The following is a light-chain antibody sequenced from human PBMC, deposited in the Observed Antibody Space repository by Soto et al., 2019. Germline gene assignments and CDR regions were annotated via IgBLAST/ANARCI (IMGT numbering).Light chain of an antibody. CDR1: NIGSKS. V-gene: IGLV3-21*01. CDR3: QSYDSSLSGWV. Sequence: SYELTQPPSVSVAPGKTARITCGGNNIGSKSVHWYQQKPGQAPVLVIYYDSDRPSGIPERFSGSNSGNTATLAITGLQAEDEADYYCQSYDSSLSGWVFGGGTNSPS. CDR2: YDS. J-gene: IGLJ3*02.